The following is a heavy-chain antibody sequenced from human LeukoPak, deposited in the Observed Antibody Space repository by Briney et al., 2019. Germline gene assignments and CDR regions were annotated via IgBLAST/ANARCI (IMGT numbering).Heavy chain of an antibody. J-gene: IGHJ4*02. CDR2: ISSSSSYI. V-gene: IGHV3-21*01. CDR1: GFTFSSYS. D-gene: IGHD1-7*01. CDR3: ARDGGITGTTSRGSFDY. Sequence: GGSLRLSCAASGFTFSSYSMNWVRQAPGKGLEWVSSISSSSSYIYYADSVKGRFTISRDNAKNSLYLQMNSLRAEDTAVYYCARDGGITGTTSRGSFDYWGQGTLVTVSS.